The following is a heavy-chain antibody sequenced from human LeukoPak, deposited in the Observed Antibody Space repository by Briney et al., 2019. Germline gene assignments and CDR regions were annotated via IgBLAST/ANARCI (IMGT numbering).Heavy chain of an antibody. D-gene: IGHD6-13*01. J-gene: IGHJ4*02. CDR2: IKSKTDGGTT. V-gene: IGHV3-15*07. CDR1: GFTFSNAW. CDR3: TTDQPAYSSSSFDY. Sequence: GGSLRLSCAASGFTFSNAWMNWVRRAPGKGLEWVGRIKSKTDGGTTDYAAPVKGRFTISRDDSKNTLYLQMNSLKTEDTAVYYCTTDQPAYSSSSFDYWGQGTLVTVSS.